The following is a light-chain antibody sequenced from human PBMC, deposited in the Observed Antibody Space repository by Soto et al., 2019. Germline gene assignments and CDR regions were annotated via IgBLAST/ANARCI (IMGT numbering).Light chain of an antibody. Sequence: TQPASVSGSPGQSITISCTGTSSDVGSYKFVSWYQQHPGKAPKLMISEGSKRPSGVSNRFSGSKSGNTASLTISGLQAEDEADYYCCSYAGSSTLVFGGGTQLTVL. V-gene: IGLV2-23*01. CDR3: CSYAGSSTLV. CDR2: EGS. CDR1: SSDVGSYKF. J-gene: IGLJ2*01.